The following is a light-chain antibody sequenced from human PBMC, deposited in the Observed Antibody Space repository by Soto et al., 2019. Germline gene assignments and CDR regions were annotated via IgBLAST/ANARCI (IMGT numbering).Light chain of an antibody. CDR1: SSDIGRYNL. Sequence: QSALTQPASVSGSPGQSITISCTGTSSDIGRYNLVSWYQQHPGKAPKLMIYEGSKRPSGVSNRFSGSKSGNTASLTISGLQAEDEADYYCCSYAGSTPGEVVFGGGTKLTVL. V-gene: IGLV2-23*01. CDR3: CSYAGSTPGEVV. CDR2: EGS. J-gene: IGLJ2*01.